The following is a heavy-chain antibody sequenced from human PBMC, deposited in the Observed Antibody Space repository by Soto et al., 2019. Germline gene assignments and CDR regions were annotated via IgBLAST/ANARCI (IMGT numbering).Heavy chain of an antibody. V-gene: IGHV4-59*01. CDR2: IYYSGST. J-gene: IGHJ3*01. CDR3: ARERGVTTNDAFDV. Sequence: KTSETLSLTCTVSGGSIGYYYWTWIRQPPGKGLEWIGFIYYSGSTNYNPSLKSRVTMSVDTSKNRFSLKLTSVTAADTAVYYCARERGVTTNDAFDVWGRGAMVTVSS. CDR1: GGSIGYYY. D-gene: IGHD4-17*01.